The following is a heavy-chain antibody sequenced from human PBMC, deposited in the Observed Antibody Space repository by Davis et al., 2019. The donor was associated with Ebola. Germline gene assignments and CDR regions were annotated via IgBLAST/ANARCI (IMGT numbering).Heavy chain of an antibody. D-gene: IGHD3-10*01. CDR2: VSSSSSHI. J-gene: IGHJ5*02. V-gene: IGHV3-21*05. CDR1: GFTLSTYN. Sequence: GESLKISCAASGFTLSTYNMNWVRQAPGKGLEWVSYVSSSSSHIYYADSVKGRFTISRDNAKNSLYLQMNSLRAEDTAVYYCARGRSSYGSGGFDPWGQGTLVTVSS. CDR3: ARGRSSYGSGGFDP.